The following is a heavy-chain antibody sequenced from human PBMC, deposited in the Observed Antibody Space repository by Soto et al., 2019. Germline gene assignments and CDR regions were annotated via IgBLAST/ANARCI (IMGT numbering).Heavy chain of an antibody. V-gene: IGHV3-13*05. Sequence: QLVESGGGLTQAGGSLRLSCVGSGFFFNNYDMHWVRQVRGKGLEWVSAIGAADDPYYSVSVKGRFIVSRDNAQKSLYLKKNTLRAADTAVYFCARAYTGQLPRRGDYYYALDVWGRGTTVTVSS. CDR1: GFFFNNYD. CDR3: ARAYTGQLPRRGDYYYALDV. D-gene: IGHD2-2*01. CDR2: IGAADDP. J-gene: IGHJ6*02.